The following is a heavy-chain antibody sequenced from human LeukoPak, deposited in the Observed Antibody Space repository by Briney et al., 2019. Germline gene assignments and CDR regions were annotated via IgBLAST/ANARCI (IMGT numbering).Heavy chain of an antibody. CDR1: GFTFSSYA. Sequence: PGGSLRPSCAASGFTFSSYAMHWVRQAPGKGLEWVAVISYDGSNKYYADSVKGRFTISRDNSKNTLYLQMNSLRAEDTAVYYCARGIPYVILWFGELTRGQGTLVTVSS. CDR3: ARGIPYVILWFGELT. J-gene: IGHJ4*02. D-gene: IGHD3-10*01. V-gene: IGHV3-30-3*01. CDR2: ISYDGSNK.